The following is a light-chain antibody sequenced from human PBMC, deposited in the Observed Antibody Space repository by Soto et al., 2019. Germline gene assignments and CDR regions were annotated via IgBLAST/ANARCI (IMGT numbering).Light chain of an antibody. J-gene: IGLJ1*01. CDR2: EVT. CDR3: SSYAGSNKPYV. CDR1: SSDVGGYNY. Sequence: QSALTQPPSASGSPGQSVTISCTGTSSDVGGYNYVSWYQQHPGKAPKLMIYEVTKRPSGVPDRFSGSKSGNTASLTVSGLQAEDEFDYYCSSYAGSNKPYVFGTGTKLNVL. V-gene: IGLV2-8*01.